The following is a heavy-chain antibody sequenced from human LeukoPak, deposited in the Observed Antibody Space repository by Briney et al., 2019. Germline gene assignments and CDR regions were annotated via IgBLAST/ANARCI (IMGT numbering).Heavy chain of an antibody. CDR1: GGSFSGYY. CDR2: INHSGST. V-gene: IGHV4-34*01. J-gene: IGHJ4*02. Sequence: SETLSLTCAVYGGSFSGYYWSWIRQPPGKGLEWIGEINHSGSTNYNPSLKSRVTISVDTSKNQFSLKLSSVTAADTAVYYCARGGHYYGSGSKGRYFDYWGQGTLVTVSS. D-gene: IGHD3-10*01. CDR3: ARGGHYYGSGSKGRYFDY.